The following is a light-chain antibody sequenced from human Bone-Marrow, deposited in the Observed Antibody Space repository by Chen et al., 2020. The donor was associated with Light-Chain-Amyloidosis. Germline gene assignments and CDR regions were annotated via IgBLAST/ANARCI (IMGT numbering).Light chain of an antibody. J-gene: IGLJ2*01. CDR1: DLPTKY. CDR3: QSADSSGTYEVI. V-gene: IGLV3-25*03. Sequence: SYALTQPPSVSVSPGQTPRLTCSGDDLPTKYAYWYQQKPGQAPVLVIHRDTERPSGISERFSGYSSGTTATLTISGVQAEDEADYHCQSADSSGTYEVIFGGGTKLTVL. CDR2: RDT.